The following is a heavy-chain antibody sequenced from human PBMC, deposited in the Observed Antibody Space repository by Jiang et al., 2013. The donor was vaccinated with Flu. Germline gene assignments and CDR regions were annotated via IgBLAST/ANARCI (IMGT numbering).Heavy chain of an antibody. CDR3: ARVNSSSWTHAFDI. CDR2: INHSGST. CDR1: GGSFSGYY. V-gene: IGHV4-34*01. J-gene: IGHJ3*02. D-gene: IGHD6-13*01. Sequence: LLKPSETLSLTCAVYGGSFSGYYWSWIRQPPGKGLEWIGEINHSGSTNYNPSLKSRVTISVDTSKNQFSLKLSSVTAADTAVYYCARVNSSSWTHAFDIWGQGTMVTVSS.